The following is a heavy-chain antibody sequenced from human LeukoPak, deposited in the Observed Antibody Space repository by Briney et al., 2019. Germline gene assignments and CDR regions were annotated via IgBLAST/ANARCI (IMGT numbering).Heavy chain of an antibody. Sequence: PSETLSLTCTVSGGSISSYYWSWIRQPPGKGLEWIGYIYYSGSTNYNPSLKSRVTISVDTSKNQFSLKLSSVTAADTAVYYCAREGAYSGRGVDSLNWFDPWGQGTLVTVSS. CDR3: AREGAYSGRGVDSLNWFDP. CDR2: IYYSGST. V-gene: IGHV4-59*01. D-gene: IGHD5-12*01. CDR1: GGSISSYY. J-gene: IGHJ5*02.